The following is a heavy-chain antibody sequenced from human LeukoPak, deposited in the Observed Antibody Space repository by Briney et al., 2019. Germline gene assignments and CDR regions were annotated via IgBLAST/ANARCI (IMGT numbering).Heavy chain of an antibody. CDR1: GFTVSSNY. V-gene: IGHV3-53*01. CDR2: IYSGGST. D-gene: IGHD6-13*01. CDR3: ARDTYSSSWYSGGYYYYYGMDV. Sequence: GGSLRLSCAASGFTVSSNYMSWVRQAPGKGLEWVSVIYSGGSTYYADSVKGRFTISRDSSKNTLYLQMNSLRAEDTAVYYCARDTYSSSWYSGGYYYYYGMDVWGQGTTVTVSS. J-gene: IGHJ6*02.